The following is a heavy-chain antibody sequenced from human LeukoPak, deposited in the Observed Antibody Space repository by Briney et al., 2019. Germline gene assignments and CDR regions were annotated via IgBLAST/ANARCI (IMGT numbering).Heavy chain of an antibody. CDR1: GFTFDDYG. CDR3: ARDSSRMVRGVMGIDY. V-gene: IGHV3-20*04. J-gene: IGHJ4*02. CDR2: INWNGGST. Sequence: PGGSLRLSCAASGFTFDDYGMSWVRQAPGKGLEWVSGINWNGGSTGYADSVKGRFTISRDNSKNTLYLQMNSLRAEDTAVYYCARDSSRMVRGVMGIDYWGQGTLVTVSS. D-gene: IGHD3-10*01.